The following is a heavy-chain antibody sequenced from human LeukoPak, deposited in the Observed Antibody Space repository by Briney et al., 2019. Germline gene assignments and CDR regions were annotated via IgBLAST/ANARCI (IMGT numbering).Heavy chain of an antibody. CDR1: GYSISSGYY. J-gene: IGHJ4*02. CDR2: IYHSGST. D-gene: IGHD6-6*01. V-gene: IGHV4-38-2*02. CDR3: ARGSWQLAEGVY. Sequence: PSETLSLTCTVSGYSISSGYYWGWIRQPPGKGLEWIGSIYHSGSTYYNPSLKSRVTISVDTSKNQFSLKLSSVTATDTAVYYCARGSWQLAEGVYWGQGTLVTVSS.